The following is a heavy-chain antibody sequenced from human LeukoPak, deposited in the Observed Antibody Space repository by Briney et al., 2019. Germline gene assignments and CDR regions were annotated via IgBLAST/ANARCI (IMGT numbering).Heavy chain of an antibody. V-gene: IGHV3-30-3*01. CDR1: GFTFSSYA. J-gene: IGHJ4*02. CDR2: ISYDGSNK. Sequence: GGSLRLSCAASGFTFSSYAMHWVRQAPGKGLEWVAVISYDGSNKYYADSVKGRFTIPRDNSKNTLYLQMNSLRAEDTAVYYCARDSGSYYVFYYFDYWGQGTLVTVSS. CDR3: ARDSGSYYVFYYFDY. D-gene: IGHD1-26*01.